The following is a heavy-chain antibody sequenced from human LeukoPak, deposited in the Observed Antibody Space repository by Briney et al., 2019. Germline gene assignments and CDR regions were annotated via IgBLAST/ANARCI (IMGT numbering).Heavy chain of an antibody. J-gene: IGHJ2*01. CDR3: ARVGDHFHWNLDL. D-gene: IGHD3-3*02. CDR1: GFSVSTYY. CDR2: IYSGATT. V-gene: IGHV3-53*01. Sequence: GGSLILSCAASGFSVSTYYMNWVRQAPGKGLEWVSIIYSGATTYYADSVKGRFTISRDTSKNTVSLQMNSLRAEDTAVYFCARVGDHFHWNLDLWGRGTLVSVSS.